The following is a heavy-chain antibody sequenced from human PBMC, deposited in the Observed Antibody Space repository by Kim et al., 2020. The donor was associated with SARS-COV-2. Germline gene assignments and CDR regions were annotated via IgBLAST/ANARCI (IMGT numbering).Heavy chain of an antibody. J-gene: IGHJ2*01. CDR3: TLAPGTASRYFD. V-gene: IGHV3-73*01. CDR1: GFTFRNSP. D-gene: IGHD4-17*01. CDR2: IRSNVNSYST. Sequence: GGSLRLSCAASGFTFRNSPIHWVRQAPGKGLEWVALIRSNVNSYSTSYAATVKVTITISSSDSTLSLHLQIHSLKTTAIAYYSTTLAPGTASRYFD.